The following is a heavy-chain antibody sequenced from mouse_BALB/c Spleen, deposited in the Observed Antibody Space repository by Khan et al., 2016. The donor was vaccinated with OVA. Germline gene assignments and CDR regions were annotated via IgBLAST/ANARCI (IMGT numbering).Heavy chain of an antibody. Sequence: QVRLQQSGAALVRPGASVKLSCKTSGYIFTSYWIHWVKQRSGQGLEWIARIYPGTDNTYYTEKVKDRATLTADKSSSTAYMQLSSLKSEDSAVYFCAREEALYYFDYWGQGTTLTVSS. J-gene: IGHJ2*01. CDR2: IYPGTDNT. CDR1: GYIFTSYW. CDR3: AREEALYYFDY. V-gene: IGHV1S132*01. D-gene: IGHD3-2*02.